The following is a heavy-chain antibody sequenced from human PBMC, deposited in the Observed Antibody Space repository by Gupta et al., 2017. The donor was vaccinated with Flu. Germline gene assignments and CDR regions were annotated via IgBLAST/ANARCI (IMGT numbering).Heavy chain of an antibody. CDR3: AKVPRSCIDGVCNNDYGMDV. D-gene: IGHD2-8*01. CDR1: GFTFSSYA. V-gene: IGHV3-23*01. J-gene: IGHJ6*02. Sequence: EVQLLESGGGLVQPGGSLRLSCAASGFTFSSYAMSWVRQAQGKGLEWVSAMSGSGGSTYYAESVKGRFSISRDNSKNTLYLQMNSLRAEDTAVFYCAKVPRSCIDGVCNNDYGMDVWGQGTTVTVSS. CDR2: MSGSGGST.